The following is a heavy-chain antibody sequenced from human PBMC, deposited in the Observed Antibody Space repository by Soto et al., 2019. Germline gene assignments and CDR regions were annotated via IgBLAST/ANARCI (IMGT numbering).Heavy chain of an antibody. CDR3: ARTYSSSRYGTYFQH. J-gene: IGHJ1*01. CDR1: GGSISSSSYY. Sequence: SETLSLTCTVSGGSISSSSYYWSWIRQPPGKGLEWIGYIYYSGSTYYNPSLKSRVTISVDTSKNQFSLKLSSVTAADTAVYYCARTYSSSRYGTYFQHWGQGTLVTVSS. V-gene: IGHV4-30-4*01. CDR2: IYYSGST. D-gene: IGHD6-6*01.